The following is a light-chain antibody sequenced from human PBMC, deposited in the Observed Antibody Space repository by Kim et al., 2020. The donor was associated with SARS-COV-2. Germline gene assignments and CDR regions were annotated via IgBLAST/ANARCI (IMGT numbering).Light chain of an antibody. J-gene: IGLJ2*01. CDR3: NFRDSSGNHLKVV. CDR1: TLRSYY. CDR2: GKN. Sequence: SSELTQDPAVSVALGHTVRITCQGDTLRSYYASWYQQKPGQAPVLVIYGKNNRPSGIPDRFSGSSSGNTASLTITGAQAEDEADYYCNFRDSSGNHLKVVFGGGTRLT. V-gene: IGLV3-19*01.